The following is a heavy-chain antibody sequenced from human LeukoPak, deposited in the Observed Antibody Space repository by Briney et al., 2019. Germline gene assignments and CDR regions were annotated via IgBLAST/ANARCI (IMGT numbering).Heavy chain of an antibody. J-gene: IGHJ6*03. Sequence: ASVKVSCKASGYTFTGYYMHWVRQAPGQGLEWMGWINPNSGGTNYAQKFQGRVTTTRDTSISTAYMELSGLRSDDTAVYYCARDHSNDFWSGSGPLYYMDVWGKGTTVTVSS. CDR2: INPNSGGT. CDR3: ARDHSNDFWSGSGPLYYMDV. CDR1: GYTFTGYY. D-gene: IGHD3-3*01. V-gene: IGHV1-2*02.